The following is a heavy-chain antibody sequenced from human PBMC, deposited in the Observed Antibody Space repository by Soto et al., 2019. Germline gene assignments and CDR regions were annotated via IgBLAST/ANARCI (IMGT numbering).Heavy chain of an antibody. V-gene: IGHV3-21*01. CDR2: ISSSSSYI. CDR1: GFTFSSYS. CDR3: ARDIIAAAGYGMDV. Sequence: GGSLRLSCAASGFTFSSYSMNWVRQAPGKGLEWVSSISSSSSYIYYADSVKGRFTISRDNAKNSLYLQMNSLRAEDTAVYYCARDIIAAAGYGMDVWGQGTTVTVSS. J-gene: IGHJ6*02. D-gene: IGHD6-13*01.